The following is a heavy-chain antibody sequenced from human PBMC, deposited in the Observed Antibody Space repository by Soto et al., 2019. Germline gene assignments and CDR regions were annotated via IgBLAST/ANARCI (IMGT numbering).Heavy chain of an antibody. CDR2: IYYSGST. CDR1: GGSISSYY. D-gene: IGHD3-22*01. CDR3: ARDYYDSSGYSYFDY. V-gene: IGHV4-59*01. J-gene: IGHJ4*02. Sequence: SETLSLTCTVSGGSISSYYWSWIRQPPGKGLEWIGYIYYSGSTNYNPSLKSRVTISVDTSKNQFSLKLSSVTAADTAVYYCARDYYDSSGYSYFDYWGQGPLVTVSS.